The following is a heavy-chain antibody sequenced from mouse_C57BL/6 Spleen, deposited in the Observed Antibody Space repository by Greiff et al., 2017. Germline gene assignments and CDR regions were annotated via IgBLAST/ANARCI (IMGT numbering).Heavy chain of an antibody. J-gene: IGHJ2*01. V-gene: IGHV1-82*01. Sequence: QVQLQQSGPELVKPGASVKISCKASGYAFSSSWMNWVKQRPGKGLEWIGRIYPGDGDTNYNGKFKGKATLTADKSSSTAYMQLRSLTSEDSAVYFCARNEGYYLDYWGQGTTLTVSS. D-gene: IGHD1-2*01. CDR1: GYAFSSSW. CDR3: ARNEGYYLDY. CDR2: IYPGDGDT.